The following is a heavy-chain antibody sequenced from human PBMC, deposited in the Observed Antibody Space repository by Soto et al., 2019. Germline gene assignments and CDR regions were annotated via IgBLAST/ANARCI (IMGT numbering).Heavy chain of an antibody. CDR2: IYYSGST. CDR1: GGKIRSDGYH. J-gene: IGHJ4*02. Sequence: TSETLSLTWTVSGGKIRSDGYHWTWIRQTPGKGLEWIGYIYYSGSTYYNPSLKSRVTISVDTSKNQFSLKLSSVTAADTAVYYCARVNKMGGVITTVYFDYWGQGTLVTVSS. CDR3: ARVNKMGGVITTVYFDY. V-gene: IGHV4-31*02. D-gene: IGHD3-22*01.